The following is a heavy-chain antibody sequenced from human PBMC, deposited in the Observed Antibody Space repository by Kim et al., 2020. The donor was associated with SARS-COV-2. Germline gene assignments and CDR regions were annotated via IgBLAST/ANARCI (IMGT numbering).Heavy chain of an antibody. CDR2: IYYSGST. CDR3: ARTIPVGAPLMIDAFDI. Sequence: SETLSLTCTVSGGSISSGGYYWSWIRQHPGKGLEWIGYIYYSGSTYYNPSLKSRATISVDTSKNQFSLKLSSVTAADTAVYYCARTIPVGAPLMIDAFDIWGQGTMVTVSS. CDR1: GGSISSGGYY. D-gene: IGHD1-26*01. V-gene: IGHV4-31*03. J-gene: IGHJ3*02.